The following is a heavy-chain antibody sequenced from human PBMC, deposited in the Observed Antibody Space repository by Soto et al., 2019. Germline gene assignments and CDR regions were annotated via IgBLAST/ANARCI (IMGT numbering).Heavy chain of an antibody. J-gene: IGHJ6*04. CDR3: ATTYDFCSGYYYSRTFWGMDV. Sequence: GGSVRLSCAASGFTFSSYAMHWVRQAPGKGLEWVAVISYDGSNKYYADSVKGRFTISRDDSKNTLYLQMNSLRAEDTAVYYCATTYDFCSGYYYSRTFWGMDVWGKGTRVTVSS. CDR2: ISYDGSNK. CDR1: GFTFSSYA. V-gene: IGHV3-30-3*01. D-gene: IGHD3-3*01.